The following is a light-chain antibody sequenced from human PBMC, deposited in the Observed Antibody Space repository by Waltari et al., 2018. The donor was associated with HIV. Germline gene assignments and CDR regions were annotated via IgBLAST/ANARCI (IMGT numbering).Light chain of an antibody. V-gene: IGKV3-20*01. CDR2: GAS. Sequence: IVLTQSPGTLSLSPGERATLPCRASQSVTSNYLAWYQKTAGQAPRLLIYGASSGATGIPDRFSGSGSGTDFTLTISRLEPEDFAVYYCQQYGTSLPLTVGGGTNVEIK. CDR3: QQYGTSLPLT. J-gene: IGKJ4*01. CDR1: QSVTSNY.